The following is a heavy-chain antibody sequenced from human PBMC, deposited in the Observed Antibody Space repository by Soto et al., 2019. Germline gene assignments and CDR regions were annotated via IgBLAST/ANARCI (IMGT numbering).Heavy chain of an antibody. V-gene: IGHV1-18*01. Sequence: QVQLVQSGAEVKNPGASVKVSCKASGYTFTRYGIGWARQAPGQGLEWMGWTNKYKGNTNYAQNVQGRVTLTTDTSTSTAYMELRSLRSNDTAIYYCAMVDVYVTPSPQDVWGQGTTVIVSS. CDR2: TNKYKGNT. CDR3: AMVDVYVTPSPQDV. J-gene: IGHJ6*02. CDR1: GYTFTRYG. D-gene: IGHD3-16*01.